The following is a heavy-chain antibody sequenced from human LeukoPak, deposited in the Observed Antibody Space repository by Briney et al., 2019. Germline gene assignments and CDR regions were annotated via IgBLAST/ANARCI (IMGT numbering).Heavy chain of an antibody. V-gene: IGHV3-30*04. D-gene: IGHD2-2*02. J-gene: IGHJ4*02. CDR3: ARGSLKLLVYHPLCC. Sequence: GSLRLSCAASGFTSRDYAMHWVRQAPGNRLEWVAVIPYDGSKKDYADSVKGRFTISRDSSTNTLYLQMNSLRPEDTGVYYCARGSLKLLVYHPLCCWGQGTLVTVSS. CDR1: GFTSRDYA. CDR2: IPYDGSKK.